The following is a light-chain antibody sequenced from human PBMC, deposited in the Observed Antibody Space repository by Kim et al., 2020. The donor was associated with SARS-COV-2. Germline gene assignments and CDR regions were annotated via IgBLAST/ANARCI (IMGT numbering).Light chain of an antibody. CDR3: LQHNTYPST. Sequence: DIQMTQSPSSLSASVGDRVTITCRASQDIGNDLGWYQQNPGRAPKRLIYGASNLQSGVPSRFSGSGSGTEFTLTINSLQPEDFATYFCLQHNTYPSTFGQGTRLEIK. CDR2: GAS. CDR1: QDIGND. J-gene: IGKJ5*01. V-gene: IGKV1-17*01.